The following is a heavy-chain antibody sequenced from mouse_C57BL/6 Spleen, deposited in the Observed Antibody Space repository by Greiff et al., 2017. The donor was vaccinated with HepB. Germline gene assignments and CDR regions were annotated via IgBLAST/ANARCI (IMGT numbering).Heavy chain of an antibody. CDR2: INPNNGGT. CDR1: GYTFTDYY. D-gene: IGHD2-4*01. CDR3: AKGDYDVDY. Sequence: EVQLQQSGPELVKPGASVKISCKASGYTFTDYYMNWVKQSHGKSLEWIGDINPNNGGTSYNQKFKGKATLTVVKSSSTAYMELRSLTSEDSAVYYCAKGDYDVDYWGQGTTLTVSS. V-gene: IGHV1-26*01. J-gene: IGHJ2*01.